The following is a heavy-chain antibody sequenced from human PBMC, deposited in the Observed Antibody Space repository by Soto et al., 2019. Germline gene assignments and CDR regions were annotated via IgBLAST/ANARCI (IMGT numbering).Heavy chain of an antibody. CDR3: ARGPFKYDSSGYYVY. CDR1: GYSFTGYY. J-gene: IGHJ1*01. D-gene: IGHD3-22*01. Sequence: GASVKVSCKTSGYSFTGYYIHWVRQAPGQGLEWMGWINPNSGATLYARKFQGRVIVSGDTSINTAFMELSSLSSGDTAVYYCARGPFKYDSSGYYVYWGQGTLVTVSS. CDR2: INPNSGAT. V-gene: IGHV1-2*02.